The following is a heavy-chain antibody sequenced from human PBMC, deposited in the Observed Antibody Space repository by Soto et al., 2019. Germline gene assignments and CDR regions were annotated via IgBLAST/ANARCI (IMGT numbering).Heavy chain of an antibody. V-gene: IGHV4-4*07. CDR3: AREAWGYGSGPAFDI. Sequence: SETLSLTCTVSGGSISSYYWSWIRQPAGKGLEWIGRIYTSGSTNYNPSLKSRVTMSVDTSKNQFSLKLSSVTAADTAVYYCAREAWGYGSGPAFDIWGQGTMVTVSS. CDR1: GGSISSYY. D-gene: IGHD3-10*01. CDR2: IYTSGST. J-gene: IGHJ3*02.